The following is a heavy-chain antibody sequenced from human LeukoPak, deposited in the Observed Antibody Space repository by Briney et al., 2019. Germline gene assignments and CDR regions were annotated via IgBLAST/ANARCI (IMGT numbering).Heavy chain of an antibody. Sequence: GGSLRISWAASGFTFNHYWMSWVRQAPGKGLEWVANIKEDGSTKYYMDSLKGRFTISRDNAKNSLYLQMNSLRAEDTAVYYCARIGYRSSSFDYWGQGTLVTASS. D-gene: IGHD6-6*01. J-gene: IGHJ4*02. V-gene: IGHV3-7*01. CDR1: GFTFNHYW. CDR2: IKEDGSTK. CDR3: ARIGYRSSSFDY.